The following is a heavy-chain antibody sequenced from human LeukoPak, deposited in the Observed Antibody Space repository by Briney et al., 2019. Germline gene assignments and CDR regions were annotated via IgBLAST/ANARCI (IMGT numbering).Heavy chain of an antibody. CDR2: IIPIFGTA. V-gene: IGHV1-69*05. Sequence: SVKVSCKASGGTFSSYAISWVRQAPGQGLEWMGGIIPIFGTANYAQKFQGRVTITTDESTSTAYMELSSLRSEDTAVYYCARATYYDSSGYYDAFDIWAKGQWSPSLQ. CDR1: GGTFSSYA. CDR3: ARATYYDSSGYYDAFDI. J-gene: IGHJ3*02. D-gene: IGHD3-22*01.